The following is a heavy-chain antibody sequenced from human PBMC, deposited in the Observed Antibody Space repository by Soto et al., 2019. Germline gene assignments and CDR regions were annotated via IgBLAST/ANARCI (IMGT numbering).Heavy chain of an antibody. CDR2: ISYSSSTI. D-gene: IGHD5-12*01. V-gene: IGHV3-11*01. Sequence: PGGSLRLSCAASGFTFSGYYMYWIRQAPGKGLEWVSYISYSSSTIYYADSVKGRFTISRDNAKNSLYLQMNSLRAEDTAVYYCARDVATITIYYGMDVWGQGTTVTVSS. CDR1: GFTFSGYY. CDR3: ARDVATITIYYGMDV. J-gene: IGHJ6*02.